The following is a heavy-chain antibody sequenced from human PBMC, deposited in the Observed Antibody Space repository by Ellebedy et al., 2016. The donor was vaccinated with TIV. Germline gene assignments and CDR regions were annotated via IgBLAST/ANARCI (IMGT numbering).Heavy chain of an antibody. J-gene: IGHJ5*02. V-gene: IGHV3-11*06. CDR3: ARVSSRGSGSYKFDP. CDR1: GFTFSDYY. CDR2: ISSSSSYI. Sequence: GGSLRLSXAASGFTFSDYYMSWIRQAPGKGLEWVSYISSSSSYIYYADSVKGRFTISRDNAKNSLYLQMNSLRAEDTAVYYCARVSSRGSGSYKFDPWGQGTLVTVSS. D-gene: IGHD3-10*01.